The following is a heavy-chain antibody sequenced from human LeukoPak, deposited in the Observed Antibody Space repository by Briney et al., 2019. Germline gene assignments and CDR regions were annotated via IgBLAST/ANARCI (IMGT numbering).Heavy chain of an antibody. J-gene: IGHJ4*02. CDR1: GFTFSSYW. CDR2: IKEDGSEK. V-gene: IGHV3-7*03. Sequence: GGSLRLSXAASGFTFSSYWMTWVRQAPGKGLEWVANIKEDGSEKYYVDSVKGRFTISRDNAKNSLYLQMKSLRAEDTALYYCARDSFSGSSLDYWGQGTLVTVSS. CDR3: ARDSFSGSSLDY. D-gene: IGHD1-26*01.